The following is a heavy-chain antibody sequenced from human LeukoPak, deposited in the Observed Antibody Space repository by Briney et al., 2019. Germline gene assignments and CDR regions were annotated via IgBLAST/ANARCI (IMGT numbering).Heavy chain of an antibody. V-gene: IGHV3-73*01. CDR3: TSLAYGSGSYYIAGYY. J-gene: IGHJ4*02. D-gene: IGHD3-10*01. Sequence: PGGSLKLSCAASGFTFSGSAMHWVRQASGKGLEWVGRIRSKANSYATAYAASVKGRFTISRDDSKNTAYLQMNSLKTEDTAVYYCTSLAYGSGSYYIAGYYWGQGTLATVSS. CDR2: IRSKANSYAT. CDR1: GFTFSGSA.